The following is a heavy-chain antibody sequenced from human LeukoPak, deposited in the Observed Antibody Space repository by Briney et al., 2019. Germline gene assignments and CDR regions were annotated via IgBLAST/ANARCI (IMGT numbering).Heavy chain of an antibody. J-gene: IGHJ3*02. CDR1: GFTFSSYT. Sequence: GGSLRLSCAASGFTFSSYTMNWVRQAPGQGLEWVSSISRSSSYIYYADSVKGRFTISRDNAKNSLYLQMNSLRAEDTAVYYCARAKRIMITFGGVIVRTDTDAFDIWGQGTMVTVSS. D-gene: IGHD3-16*02. CDR2: ISRSSSYI. V-gene: IGHV3-21*01. CDR3: ARAKRIMITFGGVIVRTDTDAFDI.